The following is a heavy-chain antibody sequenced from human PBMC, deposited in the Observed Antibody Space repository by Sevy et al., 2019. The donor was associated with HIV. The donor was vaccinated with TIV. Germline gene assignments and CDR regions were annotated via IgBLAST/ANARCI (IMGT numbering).Heavy chain of an antibody. CDR1: GFTFSSYA. CDR3: AKRKMATITYYYYYYMDV. V-gene: IGHV3-23*01. D-gene: IGHD5-12*01. Sequence: GGSLRLSCAASGFTFSSYAMSWVRQAPGKGLERVSAISGSGGSTYYADSVKGRFTISRDNSKNTLYLQMNSLRAEDTAVYYCAKRKMATITYYYYYYMDVWGKGTTVTVSS. CDR2: ISGSGGST. J-gene: IGHJ6*03.